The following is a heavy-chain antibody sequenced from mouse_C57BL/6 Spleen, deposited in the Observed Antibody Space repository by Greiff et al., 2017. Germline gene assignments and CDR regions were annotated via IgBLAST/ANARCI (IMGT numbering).Heavy chain of an antibody. CDR1: GYTFTSYW. V-gene: IGHV1-55*01. CDR3: ARASSSGMGFDY. CDR2: LYPGSGST. Sequence: QVQLQQPGAELVKPGASVKMSCKASGYTFTSYWITWVKQRPGQGLEWIGDLYPGSGSTNYNEKFKSKATLTVDTSSSTAYVQPSSLTSEDSAVYYSARASSSGMGFDYGGEGTTLTVSS. J-gene: IGHJ2*01. D-gene: IGHD3-2*02.